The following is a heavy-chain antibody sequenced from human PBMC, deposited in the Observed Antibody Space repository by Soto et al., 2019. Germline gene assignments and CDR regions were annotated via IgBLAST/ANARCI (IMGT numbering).Heavy chain of an antibody. CDR2: IYHSGST. CDR3: ARGGDYRFDY. J-gene: IGHJ4*02. D-gene: IGHD4-17*01. Sequence: SETLSLTCGVSSGSISSSHWWSWVRQPPGKGLEWIGEIYHSGSTNYKPSLRSRVTMSVDKSKNQFSLNLSSVTAADTAVYYCARGGDYRFDYWGQGILVTVSS. V-gene: IGHV4-4*02. CDR1: SGSISSSHW.